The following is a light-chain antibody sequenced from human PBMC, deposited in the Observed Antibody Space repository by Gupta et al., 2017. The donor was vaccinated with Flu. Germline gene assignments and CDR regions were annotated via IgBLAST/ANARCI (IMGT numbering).Light chain of an antibody. CDR1: SIGSNN. J-gene: IGLJ3*02. CDR3: QVWACGSDLWV. Sequence: TRSGSSIGSNNVHWYQQRPGRAPVLVIYDDNERPSGVPERFSGSIDRTSATATITSAEVENEDDDDCQVWACGSDLWVFGGGAKLTVL. CDR2: DDN. V-gene: IGLV3-21*02.